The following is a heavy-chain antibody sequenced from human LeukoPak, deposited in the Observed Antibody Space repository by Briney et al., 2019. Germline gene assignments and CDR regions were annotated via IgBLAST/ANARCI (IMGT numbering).Heavy chain of an antibody. V-gene: IGHV4-61*01. D-gene: IGHD7-27*01. Sequence: AETLSLTCTVSGVSISRGSDNWRWFLQPPGMGVEWIGFIYYSGSPNYNPSLKSRVTISVDTSKNQFSLKLSSVTAADTAVYYCARYWGYWYFDRWGRGTLVTVSS. CDR3: ARYWGYWYFDR. CDR1: GVSISRGSDN. CDR2: IYYSGSP. J-gene: IGHJ2*01.